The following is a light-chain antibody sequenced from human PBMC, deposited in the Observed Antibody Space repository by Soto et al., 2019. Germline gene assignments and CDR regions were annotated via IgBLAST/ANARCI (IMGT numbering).Light chain of an antibody. CDR2: GVS. CDR1: KNDIGSSDY. CDR3: SSSTSSNTQV. J-gene: IGLJ3*02. Sequence: QSALTQPASVSASPGQSITISCTGGKNDIGSSDYVSWYQQHPGKAPKLIIYGVSNRPSGTSDRFSGSKSGNTASLTISGLQADDEADYYCSSSTSSNTQVFGGGTKVTLL. V-gene: IGLV2-14*01.